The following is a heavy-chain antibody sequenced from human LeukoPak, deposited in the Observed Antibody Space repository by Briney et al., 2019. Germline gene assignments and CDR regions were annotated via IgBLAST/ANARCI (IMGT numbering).Heavy chain of an antibody. CDR2: IRYDGSNK. CDR3: ARRSGIAVAGAFDY. CDR1: GFTFNNYD. Sequence: GGSLRLSCAASGFTFNNYDMHWVRQAPGKGLEWVAFIRYDGSNKSYTDSVKGRFTISRDNSKNTLYLQMNSLRAEDTAVYYCARRSGIAVAGAFDYWGQGTLVTVSS. V-gene: IGHV3-30*02. J-gene: IGHJ4*02. D-gene: IGHD6-19*01.